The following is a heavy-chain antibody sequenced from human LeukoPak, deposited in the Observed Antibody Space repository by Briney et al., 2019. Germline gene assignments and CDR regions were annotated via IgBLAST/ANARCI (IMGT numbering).Heavy chain of an antibody. CDR3: ARVYYNSGLYGEGYHYYMGV. Sequence: RPGGSLRLSCAASGFTVSNTYMNWVRQAPGKGLEWVSIIYNGGTTYYADSVKGRFTISRDNSKNTLYLQMNSLRAEDTAIYYCARVYYNSGLYGEGYHYYMGVWGKGTTVTVSS. CDR1: GFTVSNTY. J-gene: IGHJ6*03. D-gene: IGHD6-19*01. CDR2: IYNGGTT. V-gene: IGHV3-53*01.